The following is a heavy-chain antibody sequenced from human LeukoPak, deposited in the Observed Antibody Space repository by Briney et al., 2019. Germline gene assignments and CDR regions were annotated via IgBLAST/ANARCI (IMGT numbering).Heavy chain of an antibody. J-gene: IGHJ6*02. CDR2: ICAYNGNT. D-gene: IGHD3-22*01. CDR3: ARVKYYYDSSGYYYLYYYYYYGMDV. V-gene: IGHV1-18*01. Sequence: GASVKVSFKASGYTFTSYGISWVRQAPGQGREWMGWICAYNGNTNYAQKLQDRVTMTTDTSTSTAYMELRSLRSDDTAVYYCARVKYYYDSSGYYYLYYYYYYGMDVWGQGTTVTVSS. CDR1: GYTFTSYG.